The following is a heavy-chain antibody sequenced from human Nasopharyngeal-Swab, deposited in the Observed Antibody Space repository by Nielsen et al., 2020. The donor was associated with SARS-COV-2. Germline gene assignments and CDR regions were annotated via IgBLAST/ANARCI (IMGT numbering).Heavy chain of an antibody. CDR1: GFTFSSYA. J-gene: IGHJ4*02. Sequence: GESLKISCAASGFTFSSYAMSWVRQAPGKGLEWVSAISGSGGSTYYADSAKGRFTISRDNSKNTLYLQMNSLRAEDTAVYYCAKVTPSAPGVYWGQGTLVTVSS. CDR3: AKVTPSAPGVY. D-gene: IGHD1-14*01. V-gene: IGHV3-23*01. CDR2: ISGSGGST.